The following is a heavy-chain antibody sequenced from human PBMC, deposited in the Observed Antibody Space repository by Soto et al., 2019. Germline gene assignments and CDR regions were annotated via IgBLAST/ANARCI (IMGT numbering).Heavy chain of an antibody. CDR3: ARRWDPYYYGMDV. D-gene: IGHD1-26*01. Sequence: LSLTYTVSGGSISSSSYYWGWIRQPPGKGLEWIGSIYYSGSTYYNPSLKSRVTISVDTSKNQFSLKLSSVTAADTAVYYCARRWDPYYYGMDVWGQGTTVTVSS. V-gene: IGHV4-39*01. J-gene: IGHJ6*02. CDR1: GGSISSSSYY. CDR2: IYYSGST.